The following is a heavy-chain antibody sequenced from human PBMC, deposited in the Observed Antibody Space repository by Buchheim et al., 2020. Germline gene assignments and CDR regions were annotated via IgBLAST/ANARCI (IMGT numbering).Heavy chain of an antibody. CDR3: ANLDSGSYYWPFDY. CDR2: ISYDGSNK. V-gene: IGHV3-30*18. D-gene: IGHD1-26*01. Sequence: QVQLVESGGGVVQPGRSLRLSCAASGFTFSSYGMHWVRQAPGKGLEWVAVISYDGSNKYYADSVKGRFTISRDNSKNTLYLQMNSLRAEDTAVYYCANLDSGSYYWPFDYWGQGTL. CDR1: GFTFSSYG. J-gene: IGHJ4*02.